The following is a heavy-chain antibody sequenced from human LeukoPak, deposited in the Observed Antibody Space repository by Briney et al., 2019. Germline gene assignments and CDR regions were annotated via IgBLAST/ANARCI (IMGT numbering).Heavy chain of an antibody. CDR1: GFTDSSNY. J-gene: IGHJ6*03. V-gene: IGHV3-53*01. CDR2: IYSGGST. Sequence: GGSLRLSCAASGFTDSSNYMSWVRQAPGKGLEWVSVIYSGGSTYYADSVKGRFTISRDNSKNTLYLQMNSLRAEDTAVYYCARISSSSHYYYYYYMDVWGKGTTVTVSS. CDR3: ARISSSSHYYYYYYMDV. D-gene: IGHD6-6*01.